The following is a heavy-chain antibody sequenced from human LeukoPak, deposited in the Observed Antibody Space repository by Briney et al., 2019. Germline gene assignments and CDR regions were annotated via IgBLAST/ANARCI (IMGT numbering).Heavy chain of an antibody. Sequence: GGSLRLSCAASGFTFSSYGMHWVRQAPGKGLEWVAVIWYDGSNKYYADSVKGRFTISRDNSKNTLYLQMNSLRAEDTAVYYCAKEAVRGAPLEFEAAMEYWGQGTLVTVSS. CDR3: AKEAVRGAPLEFEAAMEY. V-gene: IGHV3-33*06. J-gene: IGHJ4*02. CDR1: GFTFSSYG. D-gene: IGHD3-10*01. CDR2: IWYDGSNK.